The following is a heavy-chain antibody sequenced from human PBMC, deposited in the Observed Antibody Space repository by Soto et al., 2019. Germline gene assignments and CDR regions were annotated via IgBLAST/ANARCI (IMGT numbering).Heavy chain of an antibody. CDR2: IRSKAYGGTT. CDR1: GFTFGDYA. Sequence: PGGSLRLSCTASGFTFGDYAMSWVRQAPGKGLEWVGFIRSKAYGGTTEYAASVKGRFTISRDDSKSIAYLQMNSLKTEDTAVYYCTRLAVRGVIPYRYYYYGMDFWGQGTTVTVSS. D-gene: IGHD3-10*01. J-gene: IGHJ6*02. CDR3: TRLAVRGVIPYRYYYYGMDF. V-gene: IGHV3-49*04.